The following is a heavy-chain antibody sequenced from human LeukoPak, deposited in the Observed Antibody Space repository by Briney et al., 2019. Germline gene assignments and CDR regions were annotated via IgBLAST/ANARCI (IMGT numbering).Heavy chain of an antibody. V-gene: IGHV3-74*01. CDR1: GFNFSGYW. Sequence: GGSLRLSCAASGFNFSGYWMLGVREAPGEGLVGFARINTGGGKTAYTDSVKGRFTISRDNAKNTLYLQMNSLSAEDTAVYYCARESGYTYGAWGQGTLVTVSS. CDR2: INTGGGKT. J-gene: IGHJ4*02. D-gene: IGHD6-13*01. CDR3: ARESGYTYGA.